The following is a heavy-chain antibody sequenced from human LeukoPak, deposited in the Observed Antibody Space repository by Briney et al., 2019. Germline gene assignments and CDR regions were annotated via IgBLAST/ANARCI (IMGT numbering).Heavy chain of an antibody. D-gene: IGHD3-9*01. V-gene: IGHV1-2*06. CDR3: AREARYSRHNWFDP. J-gene: IGHJ5*02. Sequence: ASVKVSCKTSGYTFTSYGITWVRQAPGQGLEWMGRINPNSGGTNYAQKFQGRVTMTRDTSISTAYMELSRLRSDDTAVYYCAREARYSRHNWFDPWGQGTLVTVSS. CDR2: INPNSGGT. CDR1: GYTFTSYG.